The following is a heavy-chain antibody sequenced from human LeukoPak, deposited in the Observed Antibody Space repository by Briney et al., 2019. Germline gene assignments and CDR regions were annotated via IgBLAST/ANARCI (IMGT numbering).Heavy chain of an antibody. V-gene: IGHV3-30*02. D-gene: IGHD5-12*01. CDR3: VRERATMIGDAFHV. CDR2: IRYDGNEK. CDR1: GFSFSSYG. Sequence: GGSLRLSCAASGFSFSSYGMHWVRQASGKGLELVAFIRYDGNEKYYAGSVQGRFTFSRDNSKSTLYVQMNSLRPEDTGVYYCVRERATMIGDAFHVWGQGTMVTVS. J-gene: IGHJ3*01.